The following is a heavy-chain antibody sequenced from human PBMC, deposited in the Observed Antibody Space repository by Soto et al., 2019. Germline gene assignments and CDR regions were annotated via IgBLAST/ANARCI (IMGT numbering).Heavy chain of an antibody. CDR2: VNPHSGAT. D-gene: IGHD1-26*01. CDR3: ARPTNPWEPYEFHI. J-gene: IGHJ3*02. CDR1: GYTFTAYY. V-gene: IGHV1-2*04. Sequence: ASVKVSCKASGYTFTAYYIHWLRQAPGQGLEWMGWVNPHSGATVFAQKFLGSVTLTTDTSINTAYMELTSLTSDDTALYYCARPTNPWEPYEFHIWGHGTLVTVSS.